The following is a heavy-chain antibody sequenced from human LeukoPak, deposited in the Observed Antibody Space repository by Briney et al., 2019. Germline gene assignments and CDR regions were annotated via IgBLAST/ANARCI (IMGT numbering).Heavy chain of an antibody. CDR3: ARESYSSSWTFDY. Sequence: GGSLRLSCAASGFPFRSYAMHRVRQAPGKGLEYVSAISSNGDSTYYANSVKGRFTISRDNSKNTLYLQMGSLRTEDMAVYYCARESYSSSWTFDYWGQGTLVTVSS. V-gene: IGHV3-64*01. CDR1: GFPFRSYA. D-gene: IGHD6-13*01. J-gene: IGHJ4*02. CDR2: ISSNGDST.